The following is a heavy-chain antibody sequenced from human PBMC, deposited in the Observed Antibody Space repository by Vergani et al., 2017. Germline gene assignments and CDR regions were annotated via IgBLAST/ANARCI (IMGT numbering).Heavy chain of an antibody. D-gene: IGHD5-12*01. V-gene: IGHV1-24*01. CDR1: GYTITELS. CDR2: FDTEDGET. J-gene: IGHJ6*02. Sequence: QVQLVQSGAEVKKPGASVKVSCKVSGYTITELSMDWVRQDPGKGLEWMGGFDTEDGETIYAQKFQGRVTMTEDTSTDTAYMELSSLRSEDTAWYYCATDQDGGVATRKTYGMYVWGQGP. CDR3: ATDQDGGVATRKTYGMYV.